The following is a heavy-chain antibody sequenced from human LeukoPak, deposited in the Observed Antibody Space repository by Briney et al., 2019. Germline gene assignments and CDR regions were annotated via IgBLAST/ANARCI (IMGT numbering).Heavy chain of an antibody. CDR2: IIPIFGTA. D-gene: IGHD3-22*01. Sequence: GSSVKVSCKASGGTFSSYAISWVRQAPGQGLEWMGGIIPIFGTANYAQKFQGRVTITADKSTSTAYMELSSLRAEDTAVYYCAKDGVITMIVVVITTYFDYWGQGTLVTVSS. J-gene: IGHJ4*02. V-gene: IGHV1-69*06. CDR3: AKDGVITMIVVVITTYFDY. CDR1: GGTFSSYA.